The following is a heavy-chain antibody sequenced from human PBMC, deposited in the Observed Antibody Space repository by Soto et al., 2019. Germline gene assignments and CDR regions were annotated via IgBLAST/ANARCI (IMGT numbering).Heavy chain of an antibody. CDR1: GFIFSNYA. Sequence: EVQLLESGGGLVQPGGSLRLSCAASGFIFSNYAMSWVRQAPGKGLEWVSAISGSGGTTYYEDSVKGRFTISRDNSKNTLYLQMDSLRAEDTAVYDCAKDLQYSSTWFAGYWGQGTLVTVSS. V-gene: IGHV3-23*01. CDR3: AKDLQYSSTWFAGY. D-gene: IGHD6-13*01. CDR2: ISGSGGTT. J-gene: IGHJ4*02.